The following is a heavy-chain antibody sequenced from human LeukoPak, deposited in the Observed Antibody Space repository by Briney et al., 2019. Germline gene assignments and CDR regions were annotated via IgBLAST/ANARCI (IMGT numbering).Heavy chain of an antibody. CDR2: ISYDEGKE. CDR3: ARDLETITGTIGYYYGLDV. CDR1: GFTFTNHG. V-gene: IGHV3-30*03. D-gene: IGHD1-7*01. J-gene: IGHJ6*01. Sequence: PXGSLRLSCAASGFTFTNHGLHWVRQAPGKGLEWVAVISYDEGKEYYADSVKGRFTISRDNSKNTMFLQMNSLRAEDTAVYYCARDLETITGTIGYYYGLDVWGQGTTVTVSS.